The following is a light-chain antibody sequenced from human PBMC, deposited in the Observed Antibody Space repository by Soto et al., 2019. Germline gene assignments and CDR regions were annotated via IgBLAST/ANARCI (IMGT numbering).Light chain of an antibody. J-gene: IGKJ4*01. CDR1: HGIRND. Sequence: DIQMTQSPSSLSASVGDRVTITCRASHGIRNDLGWYQQKPGNAPKRLIYAASSLQSWVPSRFSGSGSGTEFTLTISSLQPDDFAVYYCQQFSSYPLTFGGGTKVDI. CDR2: AAS. CDR3: QQFSSYPLT. V-gene: IGKV1-17*01.